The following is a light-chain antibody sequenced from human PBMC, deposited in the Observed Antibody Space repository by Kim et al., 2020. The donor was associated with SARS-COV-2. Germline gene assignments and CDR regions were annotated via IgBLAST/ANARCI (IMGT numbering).Light chain of an antibody. Sequence: QSVLTQPASMSGSPGQSITISCAGTSSDIGASDYVSWYQQHPGKAPKLIIYDVTNRHSGVSVRFFGSKSGNVASLTISGLQAEDEADYFCSSHSKTGTLGLFGRGAQ. CDR2: DVT. CDR3: SSHSKTGTLGL. V-gene: IGLV2-14*03. J-gene: IGLJ3*02. CDR1: SSDIGASDY.